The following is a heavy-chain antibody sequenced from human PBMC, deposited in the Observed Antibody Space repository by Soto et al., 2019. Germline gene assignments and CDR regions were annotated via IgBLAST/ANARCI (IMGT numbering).Heavy chain of an antibody. J-gene: IGHJ4*02. V-gene: IGHV3-21*01. CDR2: ISSSSSYI. CDR1: GFTFSSYS. CDR3: ARGAGATQPIDY. Sequence: PGGSLRLSCAASGFTFSSYSMNWVRQAPGKGLEWVSSISSSSSYIYYADSVKGRFTISRDNAKNSLYLQMNSLRAEDTAVYYCARGAGATQPIDYWGQGTLVTVSS. D-gene: IGHD1-26*01.